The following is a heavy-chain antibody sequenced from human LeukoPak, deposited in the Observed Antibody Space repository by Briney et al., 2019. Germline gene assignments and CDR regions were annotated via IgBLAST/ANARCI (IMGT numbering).Heavy chain of an antibody. CDR3: AREGVALDAFDI. CDR1: GYTFTSYD. V-gene: IGHV1-8*01. D-gene: IGHD5-12*01. CDR2: MNPNSGNT. Sequence: GASVKVSCKGSGYTFTSYDINWVGQATGQGLEWMGWMNPNSGNTGYAQKFQGRVTMTRDMSTSTVYMELSSLRSEDTAVYYCAREGVALDAFDIWGQGTMVTVSS. J-gene: IGHJ3*02.